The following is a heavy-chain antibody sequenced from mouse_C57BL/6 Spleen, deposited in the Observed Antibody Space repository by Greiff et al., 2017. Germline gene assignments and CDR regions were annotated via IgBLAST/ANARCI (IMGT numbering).Heavy chain of an antibody. J-gene: IGHJ2*01. CDR2: INPGSGGT. D-gene: IGHD2-4*01. CDR3: ARGLRDY. V-gene: IGHV1-54*01. Sequence: QVQLKASGAELVRPGTSVKVSCKASGYAFTNYLIGWVKQRPGQGLEWIGVINPGSGGTNYNEKFKGKATLTADKSSSTAYMQLSSLTSEDSAVYFCARGLRDYWGQGTTLTVSS. CDR1: GYAFTNYL.